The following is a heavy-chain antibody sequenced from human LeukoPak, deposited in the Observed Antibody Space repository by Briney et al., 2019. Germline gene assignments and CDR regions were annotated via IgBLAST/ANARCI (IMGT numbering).Heavy chain of an antibody. CDR2: MNPNSGNT. CDR1: GYTFTSYD. Sequence: ASVKVSCKASGYTFTSYDINWVRQATGQGLEWMGWMNPNSGNTGYAQKFQGRVTMTRNTSISTAYMELSSLRSEDTAVYYCARGTHGRGIAAAGWYNWFDPWGQGTLVTVSS. V-gene: IGHV1-8*01. J-gene: IGHJ5*02. CDR3: ARGTHGRGIAAAGWYNWFDP. D-gene: IGHD6-13*01.